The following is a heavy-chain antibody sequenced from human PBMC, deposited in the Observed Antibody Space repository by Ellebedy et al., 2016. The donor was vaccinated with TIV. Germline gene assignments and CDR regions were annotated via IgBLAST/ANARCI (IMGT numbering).Heavy chain of an antibody. J-gene: IGHJ4*02. V-gene: IGHV1-69*13. Sequence: ASVKVSCKASGYTFIGYYIFWVRQAPGQGLEWMGGIIPMFGTTYYAQRFQGRVTVTADESTSSAFMELRSLRSDDTAVYYCARGTAYYHRFFDHWGQGTLVTVSS. CDR1: GYTFIGYY. D-gene: IGHD3-10*01. CDR2: IIPMFGTT. CDR3: ARGTAYYHRFFDH.